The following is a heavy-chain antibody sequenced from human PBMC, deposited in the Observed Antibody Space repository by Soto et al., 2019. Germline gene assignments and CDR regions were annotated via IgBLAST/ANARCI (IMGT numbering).Heavy chain of an antibody. V-gene: IGHV1-2*02. CDR2: IIPDSGGT. CDR3: GSGLTSFYDGSGYLHAFDI. CDR1: GYTFTGYY. J-gene: IGHJ3*02. Sequence: ASVKVSCKASGYTFTGYYIHWVRQAPGQGLGWMGWIIPDSGGTNDAQKFQGRITRTRDTSISTAYMELSRLRSDDAAVYYCGSGLTSFYDGSGYLHAFDIWGQGTLVTVSS. D-gene: IGHD3-22*01.